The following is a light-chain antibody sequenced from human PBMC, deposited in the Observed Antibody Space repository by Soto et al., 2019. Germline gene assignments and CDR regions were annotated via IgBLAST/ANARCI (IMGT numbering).Light chain of an antibody. Sequence: QSVLTQPASVSGSPGQSITISCTGTSSDVGGHNYVSWYRHHPGKAPKLMIYEVSNRPSGVSNRFSGSKSDNTASLTISGLQAEDEADYYCSSYTSSSTWVFGGGTKVPS. CDR3: SSYTSSSTWV. J-gene: IGLJ3*02. V-gene: IGLV2-14*01. CDR1: SSDVGGHNY. CDR2: EVS.